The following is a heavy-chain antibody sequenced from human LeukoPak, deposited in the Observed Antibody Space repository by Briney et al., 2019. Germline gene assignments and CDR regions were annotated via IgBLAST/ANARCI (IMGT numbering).Heavy chain of an antibody. CDR1: GYTLTELS. V-gene: IGHV1-24*01. Sequence: ASVKVSCKVSGYTLTELSMHWVRQAPGKGLEWMGGFDSEDGKTIYAQKFQGRVTMTEDTSTDTAYMELSSLRSEDTAMYYCAKDVKYYYDSSGYYPNWFDPWGQGTLVTVSS. J-gene: IGHJ5*02. CDR2: FDSEDGKT. CDR3: AKDVKYYYDSSGYYPNWFDP. D-gene: IGHD3-22*01.